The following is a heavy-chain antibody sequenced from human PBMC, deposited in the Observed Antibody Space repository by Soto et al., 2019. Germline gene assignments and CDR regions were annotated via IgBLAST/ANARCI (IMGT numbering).Heavy chain of an antibody. CDR3: ARGLSHTGSCYRPYYYYGGMDV. Sequence: SETLSLTCTVSGGSISSYYWSWIRQPPGKGLEWIGYIYYSGSTNYNPSLKSRVTISVDTSKNPFSPTLSSVPAADTAVSYCARGLSHTGSCYRPYYYYGGMDVWGQGTTDT. CDR2: IYYSGST. CDR1: GGSISSYY. J-gene: IGHJ6*02. V-gene: IGHV4-59*01. D-gene: IGHD1-26*01.